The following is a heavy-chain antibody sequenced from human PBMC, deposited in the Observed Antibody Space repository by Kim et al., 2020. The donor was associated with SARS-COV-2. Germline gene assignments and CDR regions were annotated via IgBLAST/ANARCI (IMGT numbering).Heavy chain of an antibody. V-gene: IGHV3-23*01. Sequence: GGSLRLSCAASGFTFSSYAMSWVRQAPGKGLEWVSAISGSGGSTYYADSVKGRFTISRDNSKNTLYLQMNSLRAEDTAVYYCAKRDGYSYGWSTPRGTCYFDYWGQGTLVTVSS. D-gene: IGHD5-18*01. CDR1: GFTFSSYA. CDR3: AKRDGYSYGWSTPRGTCYFDY. CDR2: ISGSGGST. J-gene: IGHJ4*02.